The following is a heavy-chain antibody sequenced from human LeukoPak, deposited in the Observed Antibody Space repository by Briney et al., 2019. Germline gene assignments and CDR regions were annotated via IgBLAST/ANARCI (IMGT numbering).Heavy chain of an antibody. V-gene: IGHV1-18*01. D-gene: IGHD3-22*01. CDR2: ISAYNGNT. Sequence: ASVKVSCKASGYTFTSYGISWVRQAPGQGLEWMGWISAYNGNTNYAQKLQGRVTMTTDTSTSTAYMELRSLRSDDTAVYYCWGYYDSSGYYWEADAFDIWGQGTMVTVSS. CDR1: GYTFTSYG. J-gene: IGHJ3*02. CDR3: WGYYDSSGYYWEADAFDI.